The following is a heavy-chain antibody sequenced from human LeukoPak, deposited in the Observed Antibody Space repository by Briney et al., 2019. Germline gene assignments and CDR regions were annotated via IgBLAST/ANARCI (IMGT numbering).Heavy chain of an antibody. CDR2: ITGSGGTT. CDR3: ARGKISPSHDAFDI. J-gene: IGHJ3*02. CDR1: GFSFSSYG. V-gene: IGHV3-48*01. Sequence: GGSLRLSCAASGFSFSSYGMSWVRQAPGKGLEWISAITGSGGTTYYADSVKGRFTISRDNAKNSLYLQMNSLRAEDTAVYYCARGKISPSHDAFDIWGQGTMVTVSS.